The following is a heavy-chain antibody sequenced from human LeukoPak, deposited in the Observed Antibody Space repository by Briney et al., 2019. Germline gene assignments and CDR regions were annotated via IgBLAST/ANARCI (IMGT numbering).Heavy chain of an antibody. D-gene: IGHD2-21*02. Sequence: GGSLRLSCAASGFSFRNTWMSWVRQAPGKGLEWVSGLGRSGENKYYADSVKGRFTISRDNAKNSFFLQMSSLRAEDTSVYYCVAGDWGARDSFDLWGRGTMVTVSS. J-gene: IGHJ3*01. CDR3: VAGDWGARDSFDL. V-gene: IGHV3-21*01. CDR1: GFSFRNTW. CDR2: LGRSGENK.